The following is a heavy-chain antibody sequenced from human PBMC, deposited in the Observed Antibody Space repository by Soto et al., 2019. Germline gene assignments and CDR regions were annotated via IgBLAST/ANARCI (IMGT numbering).Heavy chain of an antibody. CDR3: ARDLRDISAAGISANWYCDL. Sequence: QVQLVESGGGLVKPGWSLRLSCAASGFTFSDYYMNWIRQAPGKGPEWVSYISSSSSYTKYADSVKGRFIVSRDNAKNSLSMRMNSLRAEDTAVYYCARDLRDISAAGISANWYCDLWGSGTLVTVSS. CDR1: GFTFSDYY. V-gene: IGHV3-11*06. D-gene: IGHD6-13*01. J-gene: IGHJ2*01. CDR2: ISSSSSYT.